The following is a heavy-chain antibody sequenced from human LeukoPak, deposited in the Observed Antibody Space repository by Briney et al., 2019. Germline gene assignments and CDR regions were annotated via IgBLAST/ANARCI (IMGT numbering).Heavy chain of an antibody. CDR2: INPNSGGT. V-gene: IGHV1-2*02. Sequence: GASVKVSCKASGYTFTSYYMHWVRQAPGQGLEWMGWINPNSGGTNYAQKFQGRVTMTRDTSISTAYMELSRLRSDDTAVYYCARDYPHCYDSSGYYPGYFDYWGQGTLVTVSS. J-gene: IGHJ4*02. CDR3: ARDYPHCYDSSGYYPGYFDY. D-gene: IGHD3-22*01. CDR1: GYTFTSYY.